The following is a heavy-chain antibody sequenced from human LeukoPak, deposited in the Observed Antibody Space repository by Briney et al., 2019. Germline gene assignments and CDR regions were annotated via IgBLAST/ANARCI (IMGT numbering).Heavy chain of an antibody. CDR1: GGSISSYY. CDR3: ARQQDSSGSRDAFDI. J-gene: IGHJ3*02. CDR2: IYYSGST. D-gene: IGHD3-22*01. Sequence: LETLSLTCTVSGGSISSYYWSWIRQPPGKGLEWIGYIYYSGSTNYNPSLKSRVTISVDTSKNQFSLKLSSVTAADTAVYYCARQQDSSGSRDAFDIWGQGTMVTVSS. V-gene: IGHV4-59*08.